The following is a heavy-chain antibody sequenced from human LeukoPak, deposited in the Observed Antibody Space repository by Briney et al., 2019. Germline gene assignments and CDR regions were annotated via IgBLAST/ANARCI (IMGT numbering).Heavy chain of an antibody. CDR3: ARDGWNGYYYMDV. V-gene: IGHV1-69*05. CDR2: IIPIFGTA. Sequence: SVKVSCKASGGTFSSYAISWVRQAPGQGLEWMGGIIPIFGTANYAQKFQGRVTITTAKSTSTAYMELSSLRSEDTAVYYCARDGWNGYYYMDVWGKGTTVTVSS. D-gene: IGHD2-8*01. CDR1: GGTFSSYA. J-gene: IGHJ6*03.